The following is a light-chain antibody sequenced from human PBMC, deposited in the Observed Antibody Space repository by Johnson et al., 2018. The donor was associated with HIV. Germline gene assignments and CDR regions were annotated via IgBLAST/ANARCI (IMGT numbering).Light chain of an antibody. V-gene: IGLV1-51*02. CDR1: SSNIGSNY. J-gene: IGLJ1*01. Sequence: QSVLTQPPSVSAAPGQKVIISCSGRSSNIGSNYVSWYQHLPGTAPKLLIYEKNKRPSGIPDRFSASKSGTSATLGITGLQTGDEADYYCGTWDSSLSAHYVFGSGTKVTVL. CDR3: GTWDSSLSAHYV. CDR2: EKN.